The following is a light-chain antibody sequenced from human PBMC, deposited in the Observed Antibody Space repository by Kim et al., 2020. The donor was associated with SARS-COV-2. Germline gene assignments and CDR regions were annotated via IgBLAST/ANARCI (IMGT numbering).Light chain of an antibody. V-gene: IGLV3-21*04. CDR2: YDS. CDR1: NIGRKN. Sequence: SYELTQPPSVSVAPGETARITCGGNNIGRKNVHWYQQKPGQAPVLVISYDSDRPSGIPERFSGSNSGDTATLTISSVEAGDEADYYCQVWDTSSDHWVFG. J-gene: IGLJ3*02. CDR3: QVWDTSSDHWV.